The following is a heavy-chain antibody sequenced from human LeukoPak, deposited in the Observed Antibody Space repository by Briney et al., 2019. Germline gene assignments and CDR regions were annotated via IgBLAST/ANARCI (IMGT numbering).Heavy chain of an antibody. D-gene: IGHD3-10*01. CDR1: GFIFSSYW. Sequence: PGGSLRLSCAASGFIFSSYWMTWVRQAPGKGLDWVANIKQDGSEKYYVDSVRGRFTISRDNAKNSLYLQMNSLRAEDTAVYYCARERWFGDALDYWGQGTLVTVSS. V-gene: IGHV3-7*01. J-gene: IGHJ4*02. CDR2: IKQDGSEK. CDR3: ARERWFGDALDY.